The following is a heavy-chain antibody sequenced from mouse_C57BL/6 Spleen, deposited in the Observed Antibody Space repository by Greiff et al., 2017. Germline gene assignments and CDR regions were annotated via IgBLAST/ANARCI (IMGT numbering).Heavy chain of an antibody. V-gene: IGHV1-64*01. CDR3: ARAYYSNYWFAY. Sequence: QVQLQQPGAELVKPGASVKLSCKASGYTFTSYWMHWVKQRPGQGLEWIGMIHPNSGSTNYNEKFKSKATLTVDKSSSTAYMQLISLTSEDSAVYYCARAYYSNYWFAYWGQGTLVTVSA. CDR2: IHPNSGST. J-gene: IGHJ3*01. CDR1: GYTFTSYW. D-gene: IGHD2-5*01.